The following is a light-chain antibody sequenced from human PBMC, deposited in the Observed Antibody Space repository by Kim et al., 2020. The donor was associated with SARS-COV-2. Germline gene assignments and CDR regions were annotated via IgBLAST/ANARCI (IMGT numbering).Light chain of an antibody. V-gene: IGLV1-51*01. CDR3: GTWDSSLSAVV. CDR1: SSNNGNNY. Sequence: QSVLTQPPSVSAAPGQKVTISCSGSSSNNGNNYVSWYQQLPGTAPKLLIYDNNNRPSGIPDRFSGSKSGTSATLGITGLQTGDEADYYCGTWDSSLSAVVFGGGTQLTVL. J-gene: IGLJ2*01. CDR2: DNN.